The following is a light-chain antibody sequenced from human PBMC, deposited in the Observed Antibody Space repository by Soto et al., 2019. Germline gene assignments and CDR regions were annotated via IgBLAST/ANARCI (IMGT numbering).Light chain of an antibody. Sequence: EIVMTQSPATLSVSPGEGATLSCRASQSVSSNLAWYQQKPGQAPRLLIYGASTRAAGVPVRFSGSGSGTECTLTISSLQSEDFAVYYCQPYNNWPPFTFGPGTKVDIK. CDR2: GAS. CDR3: QPYNNWPPFT. V-gene: IGKV3-15*01. CDR1: QSVSSN. J-gene: IGKJ3*01.